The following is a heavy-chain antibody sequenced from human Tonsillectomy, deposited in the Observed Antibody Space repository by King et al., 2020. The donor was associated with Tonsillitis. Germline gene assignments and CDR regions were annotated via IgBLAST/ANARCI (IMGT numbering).Heavy chain of an antibody. D-gene: IGHD2-21*01. Sequence: VQLQESGPGLVKPSGTLSLTCAVSGGSISSSNWWSWVRQPPGKGLEWIGEIYHSGSTNYNPSLMSRVTISLDKSTNQFSLKLSSVTAADTAVYYCARDLPDRCGGDCLGYWGQGTLVTVSS. J-gene: IGHJ4*02. CDR3: ARDLPDRCGGDCLGY. V-gene: IGHV4-4*02. CDR1: GGSISSSNW. CDR2: IYHSGST.